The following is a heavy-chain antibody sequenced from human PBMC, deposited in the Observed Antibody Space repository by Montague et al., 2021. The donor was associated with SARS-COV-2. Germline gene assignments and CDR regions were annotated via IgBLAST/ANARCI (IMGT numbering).Heavy chain of an antibody. CDR3: ARDGAHYDSSGSDAFDI. V-gene: IGHV3-30*17. CDR2: ISYDGSNE. J-gene: IGHJ3*02. CDR1: GFMFHLYA. D-gene: IGHD3-22*01. Sequence: SLRLSCAASGFMFHLYAMHWVRQAPGQGLEWVAVISYDGSNEFYADSVQGRFTISRDNSGNTVSLQMHSLRAEDTAVYYCARDGAHYDSSGSDAFDIWGQGTMVTVSS.